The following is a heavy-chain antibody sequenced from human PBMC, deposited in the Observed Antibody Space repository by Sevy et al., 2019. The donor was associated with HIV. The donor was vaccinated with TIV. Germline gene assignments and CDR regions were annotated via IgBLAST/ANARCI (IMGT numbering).Heavy chain of an antibody. Sequence: GGSLRLSCAASAFTFSSYSMNWVRQAPGKGLEWVSYISSSTSTIYYADSVKGRFTISRDNAKNSLYLQMNSLRAEDTAVYYGARLSGYSSSWSYFDYWGQGTLVTVSS. CDR2: ISSSTSTI. CDR1: AFTFSSYS. D-gene: IGHD6-13*01. CDR3: ARLSGYSSSWSYFDY. V-gene: IGHV3-48*01. J-gene: IGHJ4*02.